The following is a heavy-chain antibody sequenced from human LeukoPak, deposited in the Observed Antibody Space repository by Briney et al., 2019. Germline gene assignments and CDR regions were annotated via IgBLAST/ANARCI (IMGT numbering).Heavy chain of an antibody. Sequence: PSETLSLTCTVPGGSISGFYWSWIRQPPGKGLEWIGYIHYSGSTNYNPSLKSRVIISLDTSKNQFSLRLSSVTAADTAVYYCARHARKRLTSNWDFWGQGTLVTVSS. CDR3: ARHARKRLTSNWDF. CDR1: GGSISGFY. J-gene: IGHJ4*02. CDR2: IHYSGST. V-gene: IGHV4-59*08. D-gene: IGHD2-21*02.